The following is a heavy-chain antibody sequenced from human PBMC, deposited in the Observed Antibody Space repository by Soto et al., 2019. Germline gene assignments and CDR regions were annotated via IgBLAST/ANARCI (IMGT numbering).Heavy chain of an antibody. CDR3: AKDHGSFDGDYVCHYYGMDV. CDR2: ISYDGSNK. V-gene: IGHV3-30*18. Sequence: PGGSLRLSCAASGFTFSSYGMHWVRQAPGKGLEWVAVISYDGSNKYYADSVKGRFTISRDNSKNTLYLQMNSLRAEDTAVYYCAKDHGSFDGDYVCHYYGMDVWGQGTMVTVSS. J-gene: IGHJ6*02. CDR1: GFTFSSYG. D-gene: IGHD4-17*01.